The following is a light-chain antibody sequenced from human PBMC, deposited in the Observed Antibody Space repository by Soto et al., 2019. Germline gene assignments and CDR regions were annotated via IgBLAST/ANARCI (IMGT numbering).Light chain of an antibody. CDR2: DFT. J-gene: IGLJ1*01. V-gene: IGLV2-14*03. Sequence: QAVVTQPAPVSGSPGQSVTISCAGASRDVTDSDSVSWYQHRPGEAPELKILDFTYRPSGVSDRFSGSLSADTASLTISGLQVEDEGDYYCVSYTNPGTYVFGPGTKVTVL. CDR1: SRDVTDSDS. CDR3: VSYTNPGTYV.